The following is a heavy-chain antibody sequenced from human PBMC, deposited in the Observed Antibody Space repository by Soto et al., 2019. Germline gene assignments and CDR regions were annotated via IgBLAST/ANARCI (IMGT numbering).Heavy chain of an antibody. CDR3: ARVPRGWYAPSVNWFDP. Sequence: PSETLSLTCAVSGGSISSSNWWRWVRQPPGKGLEWFGEIYNSGRTNYNPCLKSPVTLSVDKSKNQFSLKLSSVTAADTAVYYCARVPRGWYAPSVNWFDPWGQGTLVT. J-gene: IGHJ5*02. D-gene: IGHD2-2*01. CDR1: GGSISSSNW. V-gene: IGHV4-4*02. CDR2: IYNSGRT.